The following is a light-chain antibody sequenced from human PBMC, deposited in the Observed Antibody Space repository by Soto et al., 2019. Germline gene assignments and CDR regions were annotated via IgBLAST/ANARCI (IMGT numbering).Light chain of an antibody. CDR1: QGIGSW. CDR3: QQANSFPYT. Sequence: DIQMTQSPSSVSASVGDRVTITCRASQGIGSWLAWYQQKPGKAPKLLISAASTLQSGVPSRFSGSGSGTDFTLTISSLQLEDFATYYCQQANSFPYTFGQGTKLEIK. V-gene: IGKV1-12*01. CDR2: AAS. J-gene: IGKJ2*01.